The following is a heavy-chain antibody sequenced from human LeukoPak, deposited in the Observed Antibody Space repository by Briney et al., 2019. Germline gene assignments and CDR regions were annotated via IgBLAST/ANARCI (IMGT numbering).Heavy chain of an antibody. Sequence: SETLSLTCTVSGGSINSYYWSWIRQPAGKGREWIGRIFSSGNTIYNPSLQSRVTMSVDTSKNQFSLRLNSVTAADTAVYYCARSPHRLIGHWFDPWGQGTLVTVSS. V-gene: IGHV4-4*07. CDR2: IFSSGNT. J-gene: IGHJ5*02. D-gene: IGHD3-16*01. CDR3: ARSPHRLIGHWFDP. CDR1: GGSINSYY.